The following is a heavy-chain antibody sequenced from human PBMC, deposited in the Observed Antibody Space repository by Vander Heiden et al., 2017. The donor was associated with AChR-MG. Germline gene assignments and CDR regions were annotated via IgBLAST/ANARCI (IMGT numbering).Heavy chain of an antibody. Sequence: QIQLVQSGAEVKKPGASVKVSCKASGSTFTSYAITWVRQAPGQGLEWMGSISAYNGKTKYAQKFQGRVTMTTDKFTSTAYMELTSLRSDDTAVYYCARDAIVVVVPDTYDALDIWGQGTLLTVSS. D-gene: IGHD2-15*01. V-gene: IGHV1-18*01. CDR3: ARDAIVVVVPDTYDALDI. J-gene: IGHJ3*02. CDR2: ISAYNGKT. CDR1: GSTFTSYA.